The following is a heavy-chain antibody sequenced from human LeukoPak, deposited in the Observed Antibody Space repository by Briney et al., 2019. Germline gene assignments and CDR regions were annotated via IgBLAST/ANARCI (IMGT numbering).Heavy chain of an antibody. CDR1: GGSIIDYY. CDR2: IYYSGST. CDR3: ARHPLFASSNAFDI. J-gene: IGHJ3*02. V-gene: IGHV4-59*08. Sequence: SETLSLTCSVSGGSIIDYYWSWIRQPPGKGLEWIGYIYYSGSTNYNPSLNSRVTISIDTSKNQFSVKLSSVTAADTALYYCARHPLFASSNAFDIWGQGTMVAVSS.